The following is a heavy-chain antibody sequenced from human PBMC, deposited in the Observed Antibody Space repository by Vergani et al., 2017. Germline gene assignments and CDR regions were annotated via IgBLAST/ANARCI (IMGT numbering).Heavy chain of an antibody. Sequence: QVQLQESGPGLVKPSETLSLTCTVSGGSISSYYWSWIRQPPGKGLEWIGYIYYSGSTNYNPSLKSRVTISVDTSKNQFSLKLSSVTAADTAVYYCARDFRSYCGGDCYYYYYGMDVWGQGTTVTVSS. V-gene: IGHV4-59*01. D-gene: IGHD2-21*02. J-gene: IGHJ6*02. CDR1: GGSISSYY. CDR2: IYYSGST. CDR3: ARDFRSYCGGDCYYYYYGMDV.